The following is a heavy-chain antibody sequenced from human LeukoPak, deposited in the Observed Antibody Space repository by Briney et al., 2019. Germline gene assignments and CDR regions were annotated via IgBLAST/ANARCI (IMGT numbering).Heavy chain of an antibody. Sequence: GGSLRLSCAASGFTFSSYAMSWVRQAPGKGLEWVSGITGSGVTTYYADSVRGRFTISRGNSKNTLYLQMNSLRADDTAVYYCAKEIYYYIDWGQGTLVTVSS. CDR1: GFTFSSYA. D-gene: IGHD3-9*01. CDR2: ITGSGVTT. CDR3: AKEIYYYID. V-gene: IGHV3-23*01. J-gene: IGHJ4*02.